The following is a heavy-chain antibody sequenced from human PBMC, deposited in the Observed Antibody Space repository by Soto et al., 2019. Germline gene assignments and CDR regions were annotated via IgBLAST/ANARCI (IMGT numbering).Heavy chain of an antibody. J-gene: IGHJ4*02. Sequence: QVQLVQSGAEVKKPGASVKVSCKASGYTFTSYAMHWVRQAPGQRLEWMGWINAGNGNTKYSQKFQGRVNITRDTSASTAYMELSSLRSEDTAVYYCARGLIWDIVVVPAAADFDYWGQGTLVTVSS. CDR2: INAGNGNT. D-gene: IGHD2-2*01. CDR1: GYTFTSYA. CDR3: ARGLIWDIVVVPAAADFDY. V-gene: IGHV1-3*01.